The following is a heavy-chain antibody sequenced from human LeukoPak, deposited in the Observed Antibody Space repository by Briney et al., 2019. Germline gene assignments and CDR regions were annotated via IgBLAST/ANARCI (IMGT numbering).Heavy chain of an antibody. CDR1: GGSINSGGYS. D-gene: IGHD3-10*01. CDR3: ARERGRAYYFDS. CDR2: IYRSGII. J-gene: IGHJ4*02. V-gene: IGHV4-30-2*01. Sequence: SETLSLTCSVSGGSINSGGYSWSWIRQPPGKGLEWIGGIYRSGIIFYNLALQRRLTISLVRSKNELSLTLTSVTAADTAVYLCARERGRAYYFDSWGRGILVIVSS.